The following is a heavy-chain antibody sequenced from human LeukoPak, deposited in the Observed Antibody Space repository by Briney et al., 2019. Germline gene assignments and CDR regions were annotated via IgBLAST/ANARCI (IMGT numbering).Heavy chain of an antibody. CDR2: ISSNGGST. CDR1: GFTFSSYA. Sequence: GGSLRLSCAASGFTFSSYAMHWVRQAPGKGLEYVSAISSNGGSTYYANSVKGRFTISRDNSKNTLCLQMGSLRAEDMAVYYCAREGALSGSYSNAFDIWGQGTMVTVSS. J-gene: IGHJ3*02. V-gene: IGHV3-64*01. CDR3: AREGALSGSYSNAFDI. D-gene: IGHD1-26*01.